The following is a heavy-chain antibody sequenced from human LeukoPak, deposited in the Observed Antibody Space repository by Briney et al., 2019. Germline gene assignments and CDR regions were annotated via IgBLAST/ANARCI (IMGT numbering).Heavy chain of an antibody. CDR2: INSDGSST. Sequence: GGSLRLSCAASGFTFSSYWMHWVRQAPGKGLVWVSRINSDGSSTSYADSVKGRFTISRDNAKSTLYLQMNSLRAEDTAVYYCARDKSYDYVWGSYRWGAFDIWGQGTMVTVSS. D-gene: IGHD3-16*02. J-gene: IGHJ3*02. V-gene: IGHV3-74*01. CDR3: ARDKSYDYVWGSYRWGAFDI. CDR1: GFTFSSYW.